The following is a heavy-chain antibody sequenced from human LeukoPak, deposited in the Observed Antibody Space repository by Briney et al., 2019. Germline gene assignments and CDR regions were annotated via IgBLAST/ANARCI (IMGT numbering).Heavy chain of an antibody. V-gene: IGHV1-69*13. Sequence: SVKVSCKASGGTFSSYAISWVRQAPGQGLEWMGGIIPIFGTANYAQKSQGRVTITADESTSTAYMELSSLRSEDTAVYYCARPGADSSGYQHSAFDIWGQGTMVTASS. D-gene: IGHD3-22*01. J-gene: IGHJ3*02. CDR1: GGTFSSYA. CDR3: ARPGADSSGYQHSAFDI. CDR2: IIPIFGTA.